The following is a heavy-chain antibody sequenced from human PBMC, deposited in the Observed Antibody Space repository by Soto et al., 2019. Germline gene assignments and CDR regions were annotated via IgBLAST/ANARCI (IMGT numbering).Heavy chain of an antibody. J-gene: IGHJ3*01. CDR3: ARRAFGSSRSFDL. Sequence: QPGGSLRLSCAASGFAFSSHPMSWVRQAPERGLEWVSGISDGGDLTYNADSVKGRFTISRDNSKNILFLQMNSLGAEDTALYYCARRAFGSSRSFDLWGQGTMVTVSS. V-gene: IGHV3-23*01. CDR1: GFAFSSHP. CDR2: ISDGGDLT. D-gene: IGHD6-6*01.